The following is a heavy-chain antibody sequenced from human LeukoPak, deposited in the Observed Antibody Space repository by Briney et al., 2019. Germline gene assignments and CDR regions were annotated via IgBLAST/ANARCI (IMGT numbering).Heavy chain of an antibody. CDR2: IIPIFGTA. Sequence: GASVKVSCKASGGTFSSYAISWVRQAPGQGLEWMGGIIPIFGTANYAQKFQGRVTITADESTSTAYMELSSLRSEDTAVYYCARSGTRFGEHNWVYWGQGTLVIVSS. D-gene: IGHD3-10*01. CDR1: GGTFSSYA. J-gene: IGHJ4*02. CDR3: ARSGTRFGEHNWVY. V-gene: IGHV1-69*13.